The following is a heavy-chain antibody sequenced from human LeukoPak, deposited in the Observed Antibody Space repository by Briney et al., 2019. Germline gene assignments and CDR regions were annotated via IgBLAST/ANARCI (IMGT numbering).Heavy chain of an antibody. Sequence: SETLSLTCTVSGGSISSGGYYWSWLGQHLGKGLEWIGYIYYSGSTYYNPSLKSRVTISVDTSKNQFSLKLSSVTAADTAVYYCAREGNYCSGGSCYPGWFDPWGQGTLVTVSS. CDR3: AREGNYCSGGSCYPGWFDP. CDR2: IYYSGST. V-gene: IGHV4-31*03. CDR1: GGSISSGGYY. D-gene: IGHD2-15*01. J-gene: IGHJ5*02.